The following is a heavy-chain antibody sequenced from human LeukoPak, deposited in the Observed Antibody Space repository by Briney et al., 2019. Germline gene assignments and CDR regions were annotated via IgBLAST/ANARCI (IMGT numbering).Heavy chain of an antibody. V-gene: IGHV4-39*02. CDR2: LSDTWNT. CDR3: AGHPRGQYTRGFSAFEI. J-gene: IGHJ3*02. D-gene: IGHD3-10*01. CDR1: GGSISGNSLC. Sequence: SETLSLTCTVSGGSISGNSLCWGWIRQPPGKGLEWIGSLSDTWNTYYNPFLSSRVSISIDTSNNHFSLRLNSVTDTDTAVYFCAGHPRGQYTRGFSAFEIWGRGTLVTVSS.